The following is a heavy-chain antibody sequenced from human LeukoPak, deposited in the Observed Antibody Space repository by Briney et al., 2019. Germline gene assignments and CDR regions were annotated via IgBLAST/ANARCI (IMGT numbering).Heavy chain of an antibody. D-gene: IGHD1-26*01. J-gene: IGHJ4*02. CDR1: GYTFTDYY. CDR2: INPNSAGT. V-gene: IGHV1-2*02. Sequence: ASVKVSCKASGYTFTDYYMHWVRQAPGQGLEWMGLINPNSAGTNYAQKFQGRVTMTRDTSISTAYLELNSLRSDDTAVYYCARDRGGSYEYWGQGTLVTVSS. CDR3: ARDRGGSYEY.